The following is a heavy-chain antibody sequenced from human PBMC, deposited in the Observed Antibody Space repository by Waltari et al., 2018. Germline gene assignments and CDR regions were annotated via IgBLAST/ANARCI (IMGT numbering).Heavy chain of an antibody. CDR2: SYYSGST. D-gene: IGHD4-17*01. V-gene: IGHV4-31*01. CDR3: AREGYGETGAFDI. J-gene: IGHJ3*02. CDR1: GGSISSGGYY. Sequence: QVQLQESGPGLVKPSQTLSLTCTVSGGSISSGGYYWSWIRQHPGKGLEWIGYSYYSGSTYYNPSLKSLVTISVDTSKNQFSPKLSSVTAADTAVYYCAREGYGETGAFDIWGQGTMVTVSS.